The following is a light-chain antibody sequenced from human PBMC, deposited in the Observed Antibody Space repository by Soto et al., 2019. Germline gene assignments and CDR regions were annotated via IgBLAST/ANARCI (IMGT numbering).Light chain of an antibody. CDR2: DAS. CDR3: QHYNSYSEA. CDR1: ESISKS. J-gene: IGKJ1*01. V-gene: IGKV1-5*01. Sequence: DIQMAQSPSTLSASVGDRVTITCRASESISKSLAWYQQKPGEAPKLLIYDASSLASGVPSRFSGSGSGTEFTLTISSLEPDDFATYYCQHYNSYSEAFGQGTKVDIK.